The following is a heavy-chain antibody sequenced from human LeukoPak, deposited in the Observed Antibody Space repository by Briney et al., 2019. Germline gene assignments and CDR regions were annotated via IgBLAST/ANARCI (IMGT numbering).Heavy chain of an antibody. D-gene: IGHD5-18*01. CDR3: ARGSYGQYYYYYYMDV. J-gene: IGHJ6*03. Sequence: GGSLRLSCAASGFTVSSNYMSWVRQAPGKGLEWVSVIYSGGSTYYADSVKGRFTISRDNSKNTLYLQMNSLRAEDTAVYYCARGSYGQYYYYYYMDVWGKGTTVTVSS. V-gene: IGHV3-66*01. CDR1: GFTVSSNY. CDR2: IYSGGST.